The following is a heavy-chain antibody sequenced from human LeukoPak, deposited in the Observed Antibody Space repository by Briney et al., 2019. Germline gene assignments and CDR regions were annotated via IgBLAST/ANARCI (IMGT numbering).Heavy chain of an antibody. Sequence: SVKVSCKASGYTFTSYGISWVRQAPGQGLEWMGGIIPIFGTANYAQKFQGRVTITADESTSTAYMELSSLRSEDTAVYYCARAKGGLGRGPFDYWGQGTLVTVSS. D-gene: IGHD7-27*01. J-gene: IGHJ4*02. V-gene: IGHV1-69*13. CDR1: GYTFTSYG. CDR3: ARAKGGLGRGPFDY. CDR2: IIPIFGTA.